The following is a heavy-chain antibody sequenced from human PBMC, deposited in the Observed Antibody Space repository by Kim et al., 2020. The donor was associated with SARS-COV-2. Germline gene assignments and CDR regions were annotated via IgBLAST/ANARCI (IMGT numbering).Heavy chain of an antibody. CDR3: AGYGIVVIPPATNWFDP. CDR1: GGSFSGYY. CDR2: INHSGST. J-gene: IGHJ5*02. V-gene: IGHV4-34*01. D-gene: IGHD2-21*01. Sequence: SETLSLTCAVYGGSFSGYYWSWIRQPPGKGLEWIGEINHSGSTNYNPSLKSRVTISVDTSKNQFSLKLSSVTAADTAVYYCAGYGIVVIPPATNWFDPWGQGTLVTVSS.